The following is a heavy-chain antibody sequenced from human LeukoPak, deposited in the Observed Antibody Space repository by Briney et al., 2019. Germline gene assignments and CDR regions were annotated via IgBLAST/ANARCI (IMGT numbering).Heavy chain of an antibody. CDR2: IYIGGST. D-gene: IGHD1-26*01. Sequence: PGGSLRLSCAASGFTVSSNYMSWVRQAPGKGLEWVSSIYIGGSTYYADSVKGRFTISRDNPNNTLYLQMHSLRAEDTAVYYCARRGSYSYFDYWGQGTLVTVSS. J-gene: IGHJ4*02. V-gene: IGHV3-66*01. CDR1: GFTVSSNY. CDR3: ARRGSYSYFDY.